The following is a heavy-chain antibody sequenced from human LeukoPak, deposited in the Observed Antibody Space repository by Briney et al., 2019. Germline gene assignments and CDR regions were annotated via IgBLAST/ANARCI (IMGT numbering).Heavy chain of an antibody. CDR2: THTSGGT. CDR3: ARGRYYGSGSYLLDY. J-gene: IGHJ4*02. CDR1: GASISSYY. Sequence: PSETLSLTCTVSGASISSYYWSWIRQPAGKGLEWIGRTHTSGGTNYNPSLKSRVTISVDTSKNQFSLKLSSVTAADTAVYYCARGRYYGSGSYLLDYWGQGTLVTVSS. D-gene: IGHD3-10*01. V-gene: IGHV4-4*07.